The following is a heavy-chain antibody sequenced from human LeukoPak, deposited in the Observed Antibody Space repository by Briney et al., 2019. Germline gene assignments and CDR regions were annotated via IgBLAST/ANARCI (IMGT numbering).Heavy chain of an antibody. D-gene: IGHD3-22*01. CDR3: ARVAYYYDSSGYNEYCQH. V-gene: IGHV4-61*02. Sequence: SETLSLTCTVSGGSISSGSYYWSWIRQPAGKGLEWIGRIYTSGSTNYNPSLKSRVTISVDTSKNQFSLKLSSVTAADTAVYYCARVAYYYDSSGYNEYCQHWGQGTLVTVSS. CDR1: GGSISSGSYY. J-gene: IGHJ1*01. CDR2: IYTSGST.